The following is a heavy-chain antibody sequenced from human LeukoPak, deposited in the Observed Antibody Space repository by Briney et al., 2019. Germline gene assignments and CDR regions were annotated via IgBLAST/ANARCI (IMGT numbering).Heavy chain of an antibody. Sequence: PSETLSLTCTVSGGSISSYYWSWLRQPAGKGLEWIGRIYTSGSTNYNPSLKSRVTMSVDTSKNQFSLKLSSVTAADTAVYYCARGVVAATKHNWFDPGGQGTLVTVSA. D-gene: IGHD2-15*01. CDR3: ARGVVAATKHNWFDP. CDR1: GGSISSYY. J-gene: IGHJ5*02. CDR2: IYTSGST. V-gene: IGHV4-4*07.